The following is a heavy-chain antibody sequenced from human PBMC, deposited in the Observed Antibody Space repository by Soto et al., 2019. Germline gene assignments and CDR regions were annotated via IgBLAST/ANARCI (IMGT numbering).Heavy chain of an antibody. CDR2: IYYSGST. D-gene: IGHD5-12*01. J-gene: IGHJ4*02. CDR3: ARGIRIVATIVEDY. V-gene: IGHV4-39*01. Sequence: QLQLQESGPGLVKPSETLSLTCTVSGGSISSSSYYWGWIRQPPGKGLEWIGSIYYSGSTYYNPSLKSRVTISVDTSKNQFSLKLSSVTAADTAVYYCARGIRIVATIVEDYWGQGTLVTVSS. CDR1: GGSISSSSYY.